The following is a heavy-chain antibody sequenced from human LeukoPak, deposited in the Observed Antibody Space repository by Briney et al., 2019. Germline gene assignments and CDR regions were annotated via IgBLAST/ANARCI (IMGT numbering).Heavy chain of an antibody. J-gene: IGHJ4*02. CDR1: GFTFSSYE. Sequence: GGSLRLSCAASGFTFSSYEMNWVRQAPGKGLEWVSSISSSSSYIYYADSVKGQFTISRDNAKNSLYLQMNSLRAEDTAVYYCARAGDSYYDILTGSVDYWGQGTLVTVSS. V-gene: IGHV3-21*01. CDR3: ARAGDSYYDILTGSVDY. D-gene: IGHD3-9*01. CDR2: ISSSSSYI.